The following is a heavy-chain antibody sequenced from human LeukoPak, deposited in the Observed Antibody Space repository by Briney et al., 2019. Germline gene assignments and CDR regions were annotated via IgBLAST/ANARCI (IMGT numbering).Heavy chain of an antibody. J-gene: IGHJ4*02. CDR1: GFTFSNYA. D-gene: IGHD6-13*01. CDR3: ARALGSSWDSSLDS. V-gene: IGHV3-30*04. Sequence: GGSLRLSCAASGFTFSNYATHWVRQAPGKGLEWVALISYDGSVEKNAASVKGRFTISRDNSKNTLYLQMNSLRTEDTAVYYCARALGSSWDSSLDSWGQGTLVPVSS. CDR2: ISYDGSVE.